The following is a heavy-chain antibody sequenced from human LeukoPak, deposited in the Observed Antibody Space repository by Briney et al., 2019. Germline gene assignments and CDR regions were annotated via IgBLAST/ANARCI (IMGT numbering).Heavy chain of an antibody. CDR3: ARDGLAAARCTRGVRYFVY. J-gene: IGHJ4*02. CDR2: MYYCGST. Sequence: SETLSLTCTVSGGSISSDYWCWIWQPPGKGLERDGNMYYCGSTKYNRSRKSRVTISVYTSKNQFSLKLSSVTAADTAVYYCARDGLAAARCTRGVRYFVYWGQGTLVTVSS. D-gene: IGHD6-13*01. V-gene: IGHV4-59*01. CDR1: GGSISSDY.